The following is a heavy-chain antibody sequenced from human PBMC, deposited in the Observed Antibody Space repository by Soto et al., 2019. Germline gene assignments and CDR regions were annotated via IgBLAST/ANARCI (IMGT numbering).Heavy chain of an antibody. Sequence: QVHLVQSGAEVKKPGASVKVSCKASGYTFATYDFACVRQATGQGFEWMGWMNPNTGNTGYAQAFRGRVTMTRNTSITTAYMELSSLRSEDTAVYFFANRKERSGPYYLDYWGQGTLVTVSS. V-gene: IGHV1-8*01. D-gene: IGHD6-25*01. CDR3: ANRKERSGPYYLDY. J-gene: IGHJ4*02. CDR1: GYTFATYD. CDR2: MNPNTGNT.